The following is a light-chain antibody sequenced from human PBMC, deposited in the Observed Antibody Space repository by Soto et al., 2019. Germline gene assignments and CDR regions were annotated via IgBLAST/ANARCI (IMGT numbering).Light chain of an antibody. Sequence: EIVLTQSPGTLSLSPGERATLSCRASQSVSSSYLAWYQQKPGQAPRFLIYGASSRATGIPDRFSGSGSGTDFTLTISRLEPEDFAVYYCQQYGSSFGPGTKVDIK. CDR1: QSVSSSY. CDR2: GAS. V-gene: IGKV3-20*01. CDR3: QQYGSS. J-gene: IGKJ3*01.